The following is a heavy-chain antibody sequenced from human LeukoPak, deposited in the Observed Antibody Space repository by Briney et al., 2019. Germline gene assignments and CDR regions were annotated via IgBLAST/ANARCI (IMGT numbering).Heavy chain of an antibody. CDR1: GGSISSDSYY. J-gene: IGHJ4*02. Sequence: SETLSLTCTVSGGSISSDSYYWGWIRQPPGKGLEWIGGINYSGTTYYNPSLKSRVTISVDTSKNQFSLKVSSVTAADTAVYYCARRVPSGSGSYDFDYWGQGTLVTVSS. V-gene: IGHV4-39*01. CDR2: INYSGTT. D-gene: IGHD3-10*01. CDR3: ARRVPSGSGSYDFDY.